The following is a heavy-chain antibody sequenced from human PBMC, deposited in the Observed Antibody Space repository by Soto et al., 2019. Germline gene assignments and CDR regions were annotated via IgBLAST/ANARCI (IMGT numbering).Heavy chain of an antibody. CDR1: GFTFSSYA. CDR2: ISGSGGST. Sequence: EVQLLESGGGLVQPGGSLRLSCAAFGFTFSSYAMSWVRQAPGKGLEWVSAISGSGGSTYYADSVKGRFTISRDNSKNTLYLQMNSLRAEDTAVYYCANYYGSGSPRGRFDYWGQGTLVTVSS. J-gene: IGHJ4*02. CDR3: ANYYGSGSPRGRFDY. V-gene: IGHV3-23*01. D-gene: IGHD3-10*01.